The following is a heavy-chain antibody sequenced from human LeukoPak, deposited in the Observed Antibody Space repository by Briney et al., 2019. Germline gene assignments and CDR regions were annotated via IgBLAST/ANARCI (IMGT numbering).Heavy chain of an antibody. V-gene: IGHV3-48*01. D-gene: IGHD3-3*01. CDR1: GFTFSSYS. CDR2: ISSSSSTI. Sequence: GGSLRLSCAASGFTFSSYSMNWVRQAPGKGLEWVSYISSSSSTIYYADSVKGRFTVSRDNSKNTLYLQMNSLRAEDTAVYYCAKAISSAFDIWGQGTMVTVSS. J-gene: IGHJ3*02. CDR3: AKAISSAFDI.